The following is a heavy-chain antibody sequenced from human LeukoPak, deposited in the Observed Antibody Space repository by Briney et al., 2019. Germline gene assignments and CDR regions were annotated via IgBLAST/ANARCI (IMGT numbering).Heavy chain of an antibody. D-gene: IGHD6-13*01. CDR3: AKPTLEGIPYNWFDP. V-gene: IGHV3-30*18. Sequence: GGSLRLSCAASGFTFSSYGMHWVRQAPGKGLEWVAVISYDGSNKYYADSVKGRFTISRDNSKNTLYLQMNSLRAEDTAVYYCAKPTLEGIPYNWFDPWGQGTLVTVSS. J-gene: IGHJ5*02. CDR1: GFTFSSYG. CDR2: ISYDGSNK.